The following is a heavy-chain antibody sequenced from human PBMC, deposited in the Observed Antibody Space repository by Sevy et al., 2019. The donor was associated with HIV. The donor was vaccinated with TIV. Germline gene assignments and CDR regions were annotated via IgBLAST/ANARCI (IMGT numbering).Heavy chain of an antibody. CDR3: AREHWYYDSSGYAGLDY. D-gene: IGHD3-22*01. CDR2: ISSTSGSTI. CDR1: GFIFSDYY. V-gene: IGHV3-11*01. J-gene: IGHJ4*02. Sequence: GGSLRLSCAASGFIFSDYYMSWIRQAPGKGLEWVSSISSTSGSTIDYAESVKGRLTISRDNTKNSLALQMNSLRVEDTGMYYCAREHWYYDSSGYAGLDYWGQGTLVTVSS.